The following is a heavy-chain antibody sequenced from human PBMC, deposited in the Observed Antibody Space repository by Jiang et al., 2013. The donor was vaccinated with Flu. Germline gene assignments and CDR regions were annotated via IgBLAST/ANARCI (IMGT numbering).Heavy chain of an antibody. V-gene: IGHV4-30-2*01. CDR1: GGSISSGGYS. CDR2: IYHSGST. J-gene: IGHJ5*02. CDR3: ARDVLAAAGTRGWFDP. D-gene: IGHD6-13*01. Sequence: GSGLVKPSQTLSLTCAVSGGSISSGGYSWSWIRQPPGKGLEWIGYIYHSGSTYYNPSLKSRVTISVDRSKNQFSLKLSSVTAADTAVYYCARDVLAAAGTRGWFDPWGQGTLVTVSS.